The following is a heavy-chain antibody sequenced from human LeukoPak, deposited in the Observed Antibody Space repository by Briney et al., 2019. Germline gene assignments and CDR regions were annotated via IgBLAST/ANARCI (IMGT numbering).Heavy chain of an antibody. CDR2: IYYSGRT. V-gene: IGHV4-59*08. CDR1: GGSISSYY. Sequence: SETLSLTCTVSGGSISSYYWSWIRQPPGKGLEGIGYIYYSGRTNYNPSLKSRVTISADTSKNQFSLRLSSVTAAHTAVYFCARHEGYSYAFAYWGQGTLVTVSS. CDR3: ARHEGYSYAFAY. J-gene: IGHJ4*02. D-gene: IGHD5-18*01.